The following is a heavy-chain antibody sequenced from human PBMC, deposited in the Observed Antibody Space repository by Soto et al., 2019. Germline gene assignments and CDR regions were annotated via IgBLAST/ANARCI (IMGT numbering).Heavy chain of an antibody. CDR2: ISYDGSNK. V-gene: IGHV3-30-3*01. CDR3: SRDTSGWGYYYYVMDV. D-gene: IGHD6-19*01. J-gene: IGHJ6*02. Sequence: GSLAPSCAASGFTFSSYAMHWVRQAPGKGLEWVAVISYDGSNKYYADSVKGRFTISRDNYKNTLYLQMNSLRAEDTAVYYCSRDTSGWGYYYYVMDVWGQGTTVTVSS. CDR1: GFTFSSYA.